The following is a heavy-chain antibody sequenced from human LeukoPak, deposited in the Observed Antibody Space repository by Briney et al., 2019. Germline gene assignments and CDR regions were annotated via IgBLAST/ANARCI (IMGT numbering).Heavy chain of an antibody. Sequence: PGRSLRLSCAASGFTFSSYAMHWVRQAPGKGLEWVAVISYDGSNKYYADSVKGRFTISRDNSKNTLYLQMSSLRAEDTAVYYCARVGYSYGSYYYYGMDVWGQGTTVTVSS. CDR2: ISYDGSNK. D-gene: IGHD5-18*01. J-gene: IGHJ6*02. CDR1: GFTFSSYA. V-gene: IGHV3-30*04. CDR3: ARVGYSYGSYYYYGMDV.